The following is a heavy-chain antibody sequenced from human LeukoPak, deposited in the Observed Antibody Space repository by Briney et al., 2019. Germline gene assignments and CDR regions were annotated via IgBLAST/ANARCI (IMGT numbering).Heavy chain of an antibody. V-gene: IGHV3-21*01. CDR3: ARASGYSSGWYRLSYYYGMDV. CDR2: ISSSSSYI. CDR1: GFTFSSYS. D-gene: IGHD6-19*01. Sequence: WGSLRLSCAASGFTFSSYSMNWVRQAPGKGLEWVSSISSSSSYIYYADSVKGRFTISRDNARNSLYLQMNSLRAEDTAVYYCARASGYSSGWYRLSYYYGMDVWGQGTTVTVSS. J-gene: IGHJ6*02.